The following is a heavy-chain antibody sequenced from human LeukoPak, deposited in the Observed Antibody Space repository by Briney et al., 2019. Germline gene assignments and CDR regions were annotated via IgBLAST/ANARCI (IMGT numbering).Heavy chain of an antibody. D-gene: IGHD3-10*01. J-gene: IGHJ4*02. CDR3: AKDYEEVLWFGELYFDY. CDR2: ISYDGSNK. CDR1: GFTFSSYG. Sequence: GGSLRLSCAASGFTFSSYGMHWVRQAPGKGLEWVAVISYDGSNKYYADSVKGRFTISRDNSKNTLYLQMNSLRAEDTAVYYYAKDYEEVLWFGELYFDYWGQGTLVTVSS. V-gene: IGHV3-30*18.